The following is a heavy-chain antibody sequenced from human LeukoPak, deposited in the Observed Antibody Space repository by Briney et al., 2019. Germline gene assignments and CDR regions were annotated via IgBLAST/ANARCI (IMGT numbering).Heavy chain of an antibody. J-gene: IGHJ3*02. CDR3: ARALYSYGSPGAFDI. CDR2: FNSGGST. V-gene: IGHV3-53*01. CDR1: GFTVSSNY. Sequence: GGSLRLSCAAPGFTVSSNYMTWVRQAPGKGLEWVSVFNSGGSTYYADSVKGRFTISRDNSQNTLYLQMNSLRAEDTAVYYCARALYSYGSPGAFDIWGQGTMVTVSS. D-gene: IGHD5-18*01.